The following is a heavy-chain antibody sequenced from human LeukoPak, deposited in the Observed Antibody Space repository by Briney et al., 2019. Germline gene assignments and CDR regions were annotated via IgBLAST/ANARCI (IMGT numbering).Heavy chain of an antibody. CDR3: ARDRDYGGNWFDP. J-gene: IGHJ5*02. Sequence: PGGSLRLSCVASGSTFSTYWMHWVRQAPGKGLVWVSRIRSDGISTGYADSVKGRFTISRDNAKNTLYLQMNSLRAEDTAVYYCARDRDYGGNWFDPWGQGTLVTVSS. V-gene: IGHV3-74*01. CDR2: IRSDGIST. CDR1: GSTFSTYW. D-gene: IGHD4-23*01.